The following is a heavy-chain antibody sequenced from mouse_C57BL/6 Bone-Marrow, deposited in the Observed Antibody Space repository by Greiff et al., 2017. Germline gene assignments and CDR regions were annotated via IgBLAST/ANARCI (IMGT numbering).Heavy chain of an antibody. CDR3: TTYGSGY. D-gene: IGHD1-1*01. V-gene: IGHV14-4*01. Sequence: EVQLQQSGAGLVRPGASVTLSCTASGFTITGDYMHWVQQRPEQGLEWIGWISPGNGSTYYASQFQGKSTITADTSSNTAYLERSRLTAEYTAVCCWTTYGSGYWGQGTTLTVSS. CDR1: GFTITGDY. J-gene: IGHJ2*01. CDR2: ISPGNGST.